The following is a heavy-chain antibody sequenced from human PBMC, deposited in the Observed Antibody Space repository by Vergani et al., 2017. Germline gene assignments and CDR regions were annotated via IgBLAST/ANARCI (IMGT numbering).Heavy chain of an antibody. CDR2: ISSSSSTI. D-gene: IGHD4-17*01. CDR1: GFTFSSYA. CDR3: ARDVNGETYYFDY. Sequence: EVQLLESGGGLVQPGGSLRLSCAASGFTFSSYAMSWVRQAPGKGLEWVSYISSSSSTIYYADSVKGRFTISRDNAKNSLYLQMNSLRAEDTAVYYCARDVNGETYYFDYWGQGTLVTVSS. V-gene: IGHV3-48*01. J-gene: IGHJ4*02.